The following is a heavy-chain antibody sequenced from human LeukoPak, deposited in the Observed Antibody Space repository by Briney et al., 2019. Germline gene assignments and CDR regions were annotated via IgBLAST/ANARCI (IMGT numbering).Heavy chain of an antibody. Sequence: SETLSLTCTVSGGSISSSPYYWAWIRQPPGRGLEWIGSIYYRGNTNHNPSLKSRVTISVDPSKNQFSLSVISVTAADTAVYFCARPTTGPATQGYDSWGQGILVTVAS. CDR1: GGSISSSPYY. CDR3: ARPTTGPATQGYDS. CDR2: IYYRGNT. V-gene: IGHV4-39*01. D-gene: IGHD1-1*01. J-gene: IGHJ4*02.